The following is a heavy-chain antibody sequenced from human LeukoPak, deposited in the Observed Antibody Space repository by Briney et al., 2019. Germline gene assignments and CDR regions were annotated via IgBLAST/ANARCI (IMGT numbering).Heavy chain of an antibody. V-gene: IGHV1-18*01. CDR2: ISAYNGNT. CDR3: ARDTAMIVVVRTQCYFDY. CDR1: GYTFTSYG. J-gene: IGHJ4*02. Sequence: ASVKVSCKASGYTFTSYGISWVRQAPGQGLEWMGWISAYNGNTNYAQKLQGRVTMTTDTSTSTAYMELRSLRSDDTAVYYCARDTAMIVVVRTQCYFDYWGQGTLVTVSS. D-gene: IGHD3-22*01.